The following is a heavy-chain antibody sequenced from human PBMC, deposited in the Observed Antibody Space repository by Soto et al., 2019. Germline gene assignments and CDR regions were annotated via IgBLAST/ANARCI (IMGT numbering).Heavy chain of an antibody. J-gene: IGHJ6*02. Sequence: SETLSLTCAVSGGSISSGGYSWSWIRQPPGKGLEWIGYIYHSGSTYYNPSLKSRVTISVDRSKNQFSLKLSSVTAADTAVYYCARHWGNWNYYYYGMDVWGQGTTVTVSS. D-gene: IGHD1-1*01. V-gene: IGHV4-30-2*01. CDR1: GGSISSGGYS. CDR2: IYHSGST. CDR3: ARHWGNWNYYYYGMDV.